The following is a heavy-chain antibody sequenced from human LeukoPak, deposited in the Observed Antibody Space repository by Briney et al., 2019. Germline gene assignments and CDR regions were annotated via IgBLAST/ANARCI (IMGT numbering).Heavy chain of an antibody. CDR1: GGSISSGGYY. Sequence: SQTLSLTCTVSGGSISSGGYYWSWIRQQPGKGLEWIGYIYCSGSTYYNPSLKSRVTTSVDTSKNQFSLKLTSVTAADTAVYYCARLKARDAFDIWGQGTMVTVSS. J-gene: IGHJ3*02. CDR3: ARLKARDAFDI. V-gene: IGHV4-31*03. CDR2: IYCSGST.